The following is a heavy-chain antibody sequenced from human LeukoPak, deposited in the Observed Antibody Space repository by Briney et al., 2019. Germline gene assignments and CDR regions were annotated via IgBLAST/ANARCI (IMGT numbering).Heavy chain of an antibody. V-gene: IGHV1-24*01. D-gene: IGHD2-15*01. Sequence: ASVKVSCKVSVYTLTELSMHWVRQAPGKGLEWMGGFDPEDGETIYAQKFQGRVTMTEDTSTDTAYMELSSLRSEDTAVYYCATEVVAATWLAFDYWGQGTLVTVSS. J-gene: IGHJ4*02. CDR3: ATEVVAATWLAFDY. CDR2: FDPEDGET. CDR1: VYTLTELS.